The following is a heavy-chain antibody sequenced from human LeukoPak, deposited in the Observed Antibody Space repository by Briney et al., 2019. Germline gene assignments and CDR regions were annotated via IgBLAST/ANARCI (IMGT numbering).Heavy chain of an antibody. Sequence: PGGSLRLSCAASGFTFSSYAMHWVRQAPGKGLEWVAVISYDGSNKYYADSVKGRFTISRDNSQNTLYLQMNSLRAEDTAVYYCARDRIVVVTARYYYYGMDVWGQGTTVTVSS. V-gene: IGHV3-30*04. CDR3: ARDRIVVVTARYYYYGMDV. CDR1: GFTFSSYA. CDR2: ISYDGSNK. J-gene: IGHJ6*02. D-gene: IGHD2-21*02.